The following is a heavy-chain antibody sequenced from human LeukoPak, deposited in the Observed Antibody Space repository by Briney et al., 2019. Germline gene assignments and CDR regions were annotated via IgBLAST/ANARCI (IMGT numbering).Heavy chain of an antibody. D-gene: IGHD6-19*01. Sequence: SQTLSLTCAISGDSVSSNSAAWNWIRQSPSRGLEWLGRTYYRSKWNNDYAVSVKSRITINPDTSKNQFSLQLNSVTPEDTAVYYCARDLWYSSGWYASMNYYYGMDVWGQGTTVTVSS. CDR1: GDSVSSNSAA. CDR2: TYYRSKWNN. V-gene: IGHV6-1*01. J-gene: IGHJ6*02. CDR3: ARDLWYSSGWYASMNYYYGMDV.